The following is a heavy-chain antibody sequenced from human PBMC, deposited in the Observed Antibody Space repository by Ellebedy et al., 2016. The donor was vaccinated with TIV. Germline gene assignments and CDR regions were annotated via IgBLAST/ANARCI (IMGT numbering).Heavy chain of an antibody. J-gene: IGHJ4*02. V-gene: IGHV3-23*01. CDR1: GFTFSSYA. CDR3: AKAERITMIVVVILPDY. D-gene: IGHD3-22*01. CDR2: ISGSGGST. Sequence: GGSLRLXXAASGFTFSSYAMSWVRQAPGKGLEWVSAISGSGGSTYYADSVKGRFTISRDNSKNTLYLQMNSLRAEDTAVYYCAKAERITMIVVVILPDYWGQGTLVTVSS.